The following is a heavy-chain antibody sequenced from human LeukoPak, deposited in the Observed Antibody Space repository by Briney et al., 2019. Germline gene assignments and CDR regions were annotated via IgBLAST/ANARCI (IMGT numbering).Heavy chain of an antibody. J-gene: IGHJ4*02. CDR1: GLTFSSYG. CDR3: AKVDWYRFDY. Sequence: PGGSLRLSCAASGLTFSSYGFHWVRQAPGKGLEWVAFIRYDGSNKCYADSVKGRFTISRDNSKNTLYLQMNSLRAEDTAVYYCAKVDWYRFDYWGQGTLVTVSS. V-gene: IGHV3-30*02. CDR2: IRYDGSNK. D-gene: IGHD3-9*01.